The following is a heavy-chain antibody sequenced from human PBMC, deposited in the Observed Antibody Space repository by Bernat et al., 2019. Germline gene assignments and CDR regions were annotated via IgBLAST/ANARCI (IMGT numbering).Heavy chain of an antibody. CDR2: ISPYNGNT. CDR3: ARDRNAYSCGWYVLDY. D-gene: IGHD6-19*01. Sequence: QVQLVQSGAEVKKPGASVKVSCKASGYTFTNYGLSWVRQAPGQGLEWMGWISPYNGNTNYAQKLQGRVTMTTDTSTSTAYMELRSLRSDDTAVYYCARDRNAYSCGWYVLDYWGQGTLVTVSS. CDR1: GYTFTNYG. V-gene: IGHV1-18*01. J-gene: IGHJ4*02.